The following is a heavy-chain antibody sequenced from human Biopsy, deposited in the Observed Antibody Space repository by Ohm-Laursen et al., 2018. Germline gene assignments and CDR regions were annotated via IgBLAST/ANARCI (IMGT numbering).Heavy chain of an antibody. Sequence: TQTLTLTCTLSGFSLNTRGMSATWIRQPPGKALEWLARIDWDDAKFYSESLKTRLTISKGTSENHVVLTLSDVAPVDTATYYCARIPILVVPAAIVYRHRRHLQGLDVWGQGTTVIVSS. CDR2: IDWDDAK. D-gene: IGHD2-2*02. V-gene: IGHV2-70*16. CDR1: GFSLNTRGMS. CDR3: ARIPILVVPAAIVYRHRRHLQGLDV. J-gene: IGHJ6*02.